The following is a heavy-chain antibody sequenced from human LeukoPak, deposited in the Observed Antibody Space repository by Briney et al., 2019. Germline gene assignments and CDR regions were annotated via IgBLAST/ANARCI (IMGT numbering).Heavy chain of an antibody. D-gene: IGHD6-19*01. V-gene: IGHV4-4*02. CDR1: GGSISSGNW. CDR3: ARGDIAVAATDY. Sequence: SETLSLTCAVSGGSISSGNWWSWVRQPPGKGLEWIGEIYHSGSTNYSPSLKSRVTMSVDTSKNQFSLKLSSVTAADTAVYYCARGDIAVAATDYWGQGTLVTVSS. CDR2: IYHSGST. J-gene: IGHJ4*02.